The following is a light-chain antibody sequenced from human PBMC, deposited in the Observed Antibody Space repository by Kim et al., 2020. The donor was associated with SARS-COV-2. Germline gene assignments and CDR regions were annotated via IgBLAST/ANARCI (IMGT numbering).Light chain of an antibody. CDR3: SSYTSTSTLV. V-gene: IGLV2-14*01. CDR1: TSDFGGYNY. CDR2: EVS. Sequence: QSALTQPASVSGSPGQSITISCTGTTSDFGGYNYVSWYQQHPGKAPKLMIYEVSDRPPGVSNRFSGSKSGNTASLTISGLQAEDEADYYCSSYTSTSTLVFGAGTKVTVL. J-gene: IGLJ1*01.